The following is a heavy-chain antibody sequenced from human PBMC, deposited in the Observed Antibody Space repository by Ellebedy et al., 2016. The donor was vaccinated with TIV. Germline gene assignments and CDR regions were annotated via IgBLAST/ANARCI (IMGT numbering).Heavy chain of an antibody. CDR2: VFYSGST. CDR1: GDSINSCY. D-gene: IGHD6-19*01. CDR3: ARTKAVAGTFCFDS. V-gene: IGHV4-59*01. Sequence: SETLSLTCTVSGDSINSCYWSWIRQPPGKGLEWIGYVFYSGSTHYNPSLKSRVTISVDTSRNQFSLKLTSVTAADTAVYYCARTKAVAGTFCFDSWGQGTLVPVSS. J-gene: IGHJ4*02.